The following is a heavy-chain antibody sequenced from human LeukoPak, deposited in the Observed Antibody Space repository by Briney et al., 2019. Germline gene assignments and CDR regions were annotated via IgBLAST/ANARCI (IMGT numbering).Heavy chain of an antibody. CDR2: SYSSGRT. Sequence: SQTLSLTCTVSGDSMSSDSYFWSWIRQPAGKGLEWIGRSYSSGRTYYNPSLKSRVTISLDTSRNQFSLKLSSVTAADTAVYFRATARADYGDYNSFYYMDVWGKGTTVTVSS. J-gene: IGHJ6*03. CDR3: ATARADYGDYNSFYYMDV. D-gene: IGHD4-17*01. V-gene: IGHV4-61*02. CDR1: GDSMSSDSYF.